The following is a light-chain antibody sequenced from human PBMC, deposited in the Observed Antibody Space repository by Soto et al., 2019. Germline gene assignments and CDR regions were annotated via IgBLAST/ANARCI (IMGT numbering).Light chain of an antibody. CDR3: QQYNKWLWT. V-gene: IGKV3-15*01. Sequence: EIVMTQSPATLSVSPGERATLSCRASQSVSSNLAWYQQKPGQTPRLLLYGASTRAIGIPARFSGSGSGTEFTLTISSLQSEDFAVYYCQQYNKWLWTFGQGTNVEI. CDR2: GAS. J-gene: IGKJ1*01. CDR1: QSVSSN.